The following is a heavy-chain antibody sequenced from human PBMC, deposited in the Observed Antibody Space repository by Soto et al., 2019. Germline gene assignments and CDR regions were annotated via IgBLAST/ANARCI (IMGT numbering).Heavy chain of an antibody. J-gene: IGHJ6*02. Sequence: LTCAASGFTFSSYGMHWVRQAPGKGLEWVAVISYDGSNKYYADSVKGRFTISRDNSKNALYLQMNSLRAEDTAVYYCAKELSEFRYDFWSGYPAHHYYYGMDVWGQGTTVTVSS. CDR2: ISYDGSNK. V-gene: IGHV3-30*18. CDR1: GFTFSSYG. CDR3: AKELSEFRYDFWSGYPAHHYYYGMDV. D-gene: IGHD3-3*01.